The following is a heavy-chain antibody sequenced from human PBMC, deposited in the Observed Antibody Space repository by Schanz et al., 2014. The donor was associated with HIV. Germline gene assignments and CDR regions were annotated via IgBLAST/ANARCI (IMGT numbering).Heavy chain of an antibody. CDR1: GFTFSSYG. CDR2: ISYDGSIK. J-gene: IGHJ4*02. CDR3: ATSTWDY. V-gene: IGHV3-30*03. Sequence: QVQLVESGGGVVQPGRSLRLSCAASGFTFSSYGMHWVRQAPGKGLEWVAVISYDGSIKEYADSVKGRFTISRDNSKNTLYLQMNSLRVEDTAVYYCATSTWDYWGQGTLVTVSS.